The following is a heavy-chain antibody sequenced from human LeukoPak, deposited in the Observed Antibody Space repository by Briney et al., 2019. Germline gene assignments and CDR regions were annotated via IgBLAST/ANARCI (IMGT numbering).Heavy chain of an antibody. J-gene: IGHJ3*02. CDR2: IYPDDSDT. V-gene: IGHV5-51*01. CDR1: GYSFSTYW. D-gene: IGHD4-17*01. Sequence: GESLKISCTGSGYSFSTYWIGWVRQMPGKGLEWVGIIYPDDSDTRYSPSFQGQVTISADKSISTAYLQWSSLKASGTAMYYCARGGDYGDPRRPFNIWGQGTVVTVSS. CDR3: ARGGDYGDPRRPFNI.